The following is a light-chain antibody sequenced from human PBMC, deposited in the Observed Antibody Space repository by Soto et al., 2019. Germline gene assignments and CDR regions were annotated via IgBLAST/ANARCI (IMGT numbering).Light chain of an antibody. CDR1: QPVSSTY. CDR2: SAS. V-gene: IGKV3-20*01. CDR3: QQYSSSPYT. J-gene: IGKJ2*01. Sequence: EIVLTQSPGTLSLSPGERATLSCRASQPVSSTYFAWYQQEPGQAPRLLIYSASSRATGVPDRFSGSGSGTDFALPISRLEPEDFAVYYCQQYSSSPYTFGQGSKVEIK.